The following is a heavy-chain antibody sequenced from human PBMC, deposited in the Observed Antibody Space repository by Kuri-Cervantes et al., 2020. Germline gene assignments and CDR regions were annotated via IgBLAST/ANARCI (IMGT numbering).Heavy chain of an antibody. Sequence: SETLSLTCAVSGGSISSSNWWSWVRQPPGKGLEWIGEIYHSGSTNYNPSLKSRVTISVDTSKNQFSLKLSSVTAADTAVYYCARDQLRYFDWLSTFYYYYGMDVWGQGTTVTVSS. J-gene: IGHJ6*02. CDR3: ARDQLRYFDWLSTFYYYYGMDV. CDR2: IYHSGST. D-gene: IGHD3-9*01. V-gene: IGHV4-4*02. CDR1: GGSISSSNW.